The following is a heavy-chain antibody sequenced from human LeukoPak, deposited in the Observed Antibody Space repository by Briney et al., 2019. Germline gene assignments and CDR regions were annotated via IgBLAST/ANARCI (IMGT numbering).Heavy chain of an antibody. CDR2: IYTSGST. Sequence: PWETLSLTCTVSGGSISSGSYYWSWIRQPAGKGLEWIGRIYTSGSTNYNPSLKSRVTISVDTSKNQFSLKLSSVTAADTAVYYCARSRRGYYYYMDVWGKGTTVTVSS. D-gene: IGHD3-10*01. J-gene: IGHJ6*03. CDR3: ARSRRGYYYYMDV. V-gene: IGHV4-61*02. CDR1: GGSISSGSYY.